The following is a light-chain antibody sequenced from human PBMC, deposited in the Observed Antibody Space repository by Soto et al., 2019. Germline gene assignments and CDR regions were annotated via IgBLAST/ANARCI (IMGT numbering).Light chain of an antibody. CDR1: SGHSSYA. V-gene: IGLV4-69*01. CDR3: QTWGTGIVV. CDR2: LNSDGSR. J-gene: IGLJ2*01. Sequence: QPVLTQSPSASASLGPSVKLTCTLSSGHSSYAISWHQQQPEKGPPYLMKLNSDGSRRKGDGIPDRFSGSSSGAERYLTISSLQAEDEAYYYCQTWGTGIVVFGGGTKLTVL.